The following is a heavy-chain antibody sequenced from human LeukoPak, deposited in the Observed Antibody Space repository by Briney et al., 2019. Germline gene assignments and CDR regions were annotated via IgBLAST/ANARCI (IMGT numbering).Heavy chain of an antibody. V-gene: IGHV4-34*01. D-gene: IGHD6-13*01. CDR2: INHSGST. CDR3: ASRRTTGYSTNWFDP. J-gene: IGHJ5*02. CDR1: GGSFGGYY. Sequence: SETLSLTCAVYGGSFGGYYWSWIRQPPGKGLEWIGEINHSGSTNYNPSLKSRVTISVDTSKNQFSLKLSSVTAADTAVYYCASRRTTGYSTNWFDPWGQGTLVTVSS.